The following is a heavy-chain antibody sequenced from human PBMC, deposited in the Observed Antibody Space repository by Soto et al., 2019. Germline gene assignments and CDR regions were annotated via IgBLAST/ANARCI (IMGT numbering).Heavy chain of an antibody. D-gene: IGHD1-26*01. CDR3: ARSLPGGTVFYMDI. Sequence: QLQLRESGPGLVQPAQTLSLTCTVAGGSITGGFSYWTWVRQHPGKGLEWVGHIYYSGTAYYHPSLKSRVALAVDPSQHRFSLKLSSVTAADTAIYFCARSLPGGTVFYMDIWGEGTTVTVSS. V-gene: IGHV4-31*03. CDR1: GGSITGGFSY. J-gene: IGHJ6*03. CDR2: IYYSGTA.